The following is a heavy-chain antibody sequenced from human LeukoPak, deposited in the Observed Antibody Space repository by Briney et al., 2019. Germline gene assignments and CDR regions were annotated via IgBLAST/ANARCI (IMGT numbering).Heavy chain of an antibody. D-gene: IGHD2-8*01. Sequence: ASVKVSCKDSGYTFTGYYMHWVPQAPEQGLECVGWVNPNSGGTNYAQKFQGRVTMTRDTSISTAYMELTRQRSDDTAVYYCASDYARVSGNAFDIWGQGTMATVSS. V-gene: IGHV1-2*02. J-gene: IGHJ3*02. CDR2: VNPNSGGT. CDR3: ASDYARVSGNAFDI. CDR1: GYTFTGYY.